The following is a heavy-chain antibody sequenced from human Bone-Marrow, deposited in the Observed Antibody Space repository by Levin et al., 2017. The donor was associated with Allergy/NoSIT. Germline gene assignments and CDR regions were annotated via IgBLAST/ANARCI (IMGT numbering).Heavy chain of an antibody. V-gene: IGHV3-15*01. Sequence: LSLTCAASGFPFSNAWMSWVRQAPGKGLEWVGRIKSKTDGGTTDYAAPVKGRFTISRDDSKNTLYLQMNSLKTEDTAVYYCTTLTGSGSYYYWGQGTLVTVSS. CDR2: IKSKTDGGTT. J-gene: IGHJ4*02. CDR3: TTLTGSGSYYY. D-gene: IGHD3-10*01. CDR1: GFPFSNAW.